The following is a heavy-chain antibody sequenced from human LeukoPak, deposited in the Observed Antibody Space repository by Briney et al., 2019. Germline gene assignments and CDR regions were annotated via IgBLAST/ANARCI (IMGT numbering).Heavy chain of an antibody. V-gene: IGHV3-7*01. D-gene: IGHD1-1*01. CDR2: IKRDGSVI. CDR3: ASVLRGNNWYYFDY. CDR1: GFIFSKYW. Sequence: PGGSLRLSCAASGFIFSKYWMTWVRQAPGKGLEWVANIKRDGSVIHYVDSVKGRFTISRDNAKNSLYLQMNSLRAEDTAVYYCASVLRGNNWYYFDYWGQGTLVTVSS. J-gene: IGHJ4*02.